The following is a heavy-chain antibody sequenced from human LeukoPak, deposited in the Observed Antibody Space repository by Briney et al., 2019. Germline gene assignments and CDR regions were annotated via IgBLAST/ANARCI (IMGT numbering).Heavy chain of an antibody. CDR3: TRDVVPNDGLIDWFDP. CDR1: GFTFSSYW. J-gene: IGHJ5*02. D-gene: IGHD1-1*01. Sequence: GGSLRLSCAASGFTFSSYWMNWVRQAPGKGLEWVANIKQDGSEKYYVDSVKGRFTISRDNAKNSLYLQMNSLKTEDTAVYYCTRDVVPNDGLIDWFDPWGQGTLVTVSS. CDR2: IKQDGSEK. V-gene: IGHV3-7*03.